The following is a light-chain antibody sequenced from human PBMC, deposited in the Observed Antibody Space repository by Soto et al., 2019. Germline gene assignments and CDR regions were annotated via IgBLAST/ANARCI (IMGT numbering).Light chain of an antibody. CDR3: SSYAGSNTLEV. Sequence: QLVLTQPASVSGSPGQSITISCTGTSSDVGHYNYVSWYQQHPGKAPKLMIYDVSNRPSGVSNRFSGSKSGNTASLTISGLQAEDEADYYCSSYAGSNTLEVFGGGTKLTVL. J-gene: IGLJ2*01. V-gene: IGLV2-14*01. CDR2: DVS. CDR1: SSDVGHYNY.